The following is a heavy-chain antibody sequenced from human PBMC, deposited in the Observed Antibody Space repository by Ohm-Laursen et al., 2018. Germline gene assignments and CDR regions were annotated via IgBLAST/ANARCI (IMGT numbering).Heavy chain of an antibody. J-gene: IGHJ4*02. Sequence: SETLSLTCTVSGGSISSTSYYWGWIRQPPGKGLEWIGSIYYIGSTHFNPSLQTRVTIYVDTSKNKFSLNLSSVTAADTAMYYCARKTDWNHYYFDYWGQGTLVTVSS. D-gene: IGHD1-1*01. CDR1: GGSISSTSYY. CDR2: IYYIGST. V-gene: IGHV4-39*01. CDR3: ARKTDWNHYYFDY.